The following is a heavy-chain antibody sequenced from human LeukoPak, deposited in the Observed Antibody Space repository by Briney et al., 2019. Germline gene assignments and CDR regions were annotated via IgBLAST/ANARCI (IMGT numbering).Heavy chain of an antibody. CDR2: IYYNGST. CDR1: GGSISSYY. D-gene: IGHD3-22*01. CDR3: ARHDRYYYGMDV. V-gene: IGHV4-59*08. Sequence: SETLSLTCTVSGGSISSYYWSWIRQPPGKGLEWIGYIYYNGSTNYNPSLKSRVTISVGTSKNQFSLQLSSVTAADTSVYYCARHDRYYYGMDVWGQGTTVTVSS. J-gene: IGHJ6*02.